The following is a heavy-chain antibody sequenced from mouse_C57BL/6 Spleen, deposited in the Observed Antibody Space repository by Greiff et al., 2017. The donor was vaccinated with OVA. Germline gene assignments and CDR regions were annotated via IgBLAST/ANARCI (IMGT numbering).Heavy chain of an antibody. CDR3: AIWFYAMDY. CDR2: ISYDGSN. J-gene: IGHJ4*01. V-gene: IGHV3-6*01. CDR1: GYSITSGYY. Sequence: EVKLQESGPGLVKPSQSLSLTCSVTGYSITSGYYWNWIRQFPGNKLEWMGYISYDGSNNYNPSLKNRISITRDTSKNQFFLKLNSVTTEDTATYYCAIWFYAMDYWGQGTSVTVSS. D-gene: IGHD2-2*01.